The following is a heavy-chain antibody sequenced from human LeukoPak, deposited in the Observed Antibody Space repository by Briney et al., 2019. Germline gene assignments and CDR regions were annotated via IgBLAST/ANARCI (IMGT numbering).Heavy chain of an antibody. Sequence: ASVKVSCKASGYTFTSYAISWVRQAPGQGLEWMGGIIPIFGTANYAQKFQGRVTITTDESTSTAYMELSSLRSEDTAVYYCARGRRPYYYYYMDVWGKGTTVTVSS. J-gene: IGHJ6*03. CDR2: IIPIFGTA. V-gene: IGHV1-69*05. CDR3: ARGRRPYYYYYMDV. CDR1: GYTFTSYA.